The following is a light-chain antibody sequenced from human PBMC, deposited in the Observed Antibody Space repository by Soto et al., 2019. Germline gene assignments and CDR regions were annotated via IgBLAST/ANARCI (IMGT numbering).Light chain of an antibody. CDR2: TVS. J-gene: IGKJ3*01. CDR3: QHSSSTPSFT. CDR1: QNISIY. Sequence: DIQMTQSPSSLSASVGDRVTITCRASQNISIYLNWYQPKPGKAPKLLIYTVSNLQSGVPSRFSADGSGTDFTLTISSLQPEDFRTYSCQHSSSTPSFTLGPGTKLY. V-gene: IGKV1-39*01.